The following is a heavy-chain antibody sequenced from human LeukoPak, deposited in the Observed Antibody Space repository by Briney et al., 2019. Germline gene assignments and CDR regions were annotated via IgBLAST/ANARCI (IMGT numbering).Heavy chain of an antibody. CDR2: IYYSGST. D-gene: IGHD3-16*01. V-gene: IGHV4-30-4*01. CDR3: ARLGLRYWYFDF. Sequence: SETLSLTCTVFGGSISSGDYSWSWIRQPPGKGLEWIGYIYYSGSTYYNPSLKSRVTISVDTSKDQFSLKLSTVTAADTAVYYCARLGLRYWYFDFWGRGTLVTVSS. J-gene: IGHJ2*01. CDR1: GGSISSGDYS.